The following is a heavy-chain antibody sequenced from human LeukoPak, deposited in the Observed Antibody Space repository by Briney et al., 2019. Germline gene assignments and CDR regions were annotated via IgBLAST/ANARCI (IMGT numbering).Heavy chain of an antibody. CDR3: ARERRANYDFWSGYGLDNWFDP. CDR2: IYYSGST. CDR1: GGSISSYY. V-gene: IGHV4-59*12. J-gene: IGHJ5*02. Sequence: SETLSLTCTVSGGSISSYYWSWIRQPPGKGLEWIGYIYYSGSTNYNPSLKSRVTISVDTSKNQFSLKLSSVTAADTAVYYCARERRANYDFWSGYGLDNWFDPWGQGTLVTVSS. D-gene: IGHD3-3*01.